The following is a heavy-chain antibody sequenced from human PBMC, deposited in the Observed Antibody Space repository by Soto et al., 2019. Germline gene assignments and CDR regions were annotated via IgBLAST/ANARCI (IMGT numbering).Heavy chain of an antibody. D-gene: IGHD6-13*01. CDR1: GGTFSSYA. CDR3: ARGEVYSSSWYGALDI. CDR2: IIPIFGTA. Sequence: ASVKVSCKASGGTFSSYAISWVRQAPGQGLEWMGGIIPIFGTANYAQKFQGRVTITADESTSTAYMELSSLRSEDTAVYYCARGEVYSSSWYGALDIWGQGTMLTVSS. V-gene: IGHV1-69*13. J-gene: IGHJ3*02.